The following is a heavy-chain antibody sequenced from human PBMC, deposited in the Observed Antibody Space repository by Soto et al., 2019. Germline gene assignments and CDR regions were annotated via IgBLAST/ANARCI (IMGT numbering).Heavy chain of an antibody. CDR3: VGTGTTDDF. V-gene: IGHV4-30-2*05. D-gene: IGHD1-7*01. CDR1: GGYISGGYYS. J-gene: IGHJ1*01. CDR2: IYNSGST. Sequence: QLQLQESGSGLVKPSQTLSLTCAVSGGYISGGYYSWSWIRQPPGKGLEWIGFIYNSGSTYYNPSLKSRATISLNTSRNQFSLTLTSVTDADTAVYYCVGTGTTDDFWGQGTLVTVSS.